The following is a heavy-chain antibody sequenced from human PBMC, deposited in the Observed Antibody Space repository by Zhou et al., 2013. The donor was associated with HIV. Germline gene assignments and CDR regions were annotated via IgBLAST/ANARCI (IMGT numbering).Heavy chain of an antibody. CDR2: IIPIFGTA. CDR1: GYRGYFRDLA. V-gene: IGHV1-69*01. CDR3: ARVLEQQKDYYYYMDV. D-gene: IGHD6-13*01. J-gene: IGHJ6*03. Sequence: QVFLTQSGPEVRTPGSSVKVSCQAYGYRGYFRDLALSWVRQAPGQGLEWMGGIIPIFGTANYAQKFQGRVTISTDESTRTAYMELSSLRSEDTAVYYCARVLEQQKDYYYYMDVWGKGTTVTVS.